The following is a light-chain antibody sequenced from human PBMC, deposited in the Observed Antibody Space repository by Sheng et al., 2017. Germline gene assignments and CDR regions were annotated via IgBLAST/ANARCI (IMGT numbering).Light chain of an antibody. V-gene: IGKV1-39*01. CDR1: QSISSC. Sequence: DIQMTQSPSSLSASVGDRVTIACRASQSISSCLNWYQQKPGKAPKLLIFAASSLQSGVPSRFSGSGFGTDFTLTISSLQPEDFATYYCQQTDGAPPWTFGQGDQGGNQT. CDR3: QQTDGAPPWT. CDR2: AAS. J-gene: IGKJ1*01.